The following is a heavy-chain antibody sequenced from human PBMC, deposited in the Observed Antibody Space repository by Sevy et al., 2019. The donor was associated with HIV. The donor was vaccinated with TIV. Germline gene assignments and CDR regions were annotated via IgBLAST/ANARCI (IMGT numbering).Heavy chain of an antibody. D-gene: IGHD2-15*01. CDR2: IKQDGSEK. J-gene: IGHJ6*02. CDR3: ARDGVGGYCSGGSCYSGYYYYGMDV. CDR1: GFTFSSYW. Sequence: GGSLRLSCAASGFTFSSYWMSWVRQAPGKGLEWVANIKQDGSEKYYVDSVKGRFTISRDNAKNSLYLQMNSLRAEDMAGYYCARDGVGGYCSGGSCYSGYYYYGMDVWGQGTTVTVSS. V-gene: IGHV3-7*01.